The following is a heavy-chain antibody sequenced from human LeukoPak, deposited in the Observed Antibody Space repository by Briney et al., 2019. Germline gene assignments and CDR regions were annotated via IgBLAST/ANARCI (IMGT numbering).Heavy chain of an antibody. V-gene: IGHV1-24*01. CDR2: FDPEDGET. D-gene: IGHD2-2*01. Sequence: ASVKVSCKASGGTFSSYAISWVRQAPGQGLEWMGGFDPEDGETIYAQKFQGRVTMTEDTSTDTAYMELSSLRSEDTAVYYCATLGYCSSTSCSDFGYWGLGTLVTVSS. J-gene: IGHJ4*02. CDR3: ATLGYCSSTSCSDFGY. CDR1: GGTFSSYA.